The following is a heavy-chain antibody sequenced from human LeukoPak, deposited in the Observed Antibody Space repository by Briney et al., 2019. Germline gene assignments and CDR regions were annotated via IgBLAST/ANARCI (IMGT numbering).Heavy chain of an antibody. V-gene: IGHV3-7*01. CDR1: GFTFSSYW. CDR2: IKEDGREK. J-gene: IGHJ4*02. D-gene: IGHD5-18*01. CDR3: ARGRWGYSYGGD. Sequence: QPGGSLRLSCAASGFTFSSYWMSWVRQAPGKGLEWVANIKEDGREKFYVDSVRGRFTISRDNAKNSLYLQMNSLRAEDTAVYYCARGRWGYSYGGDWGQGTLVTVSS.